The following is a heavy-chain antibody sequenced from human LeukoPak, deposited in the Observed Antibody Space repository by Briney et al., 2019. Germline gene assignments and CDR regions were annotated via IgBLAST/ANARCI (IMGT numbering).Heavy chain of an antibody. V-gene: IGHV4-39*07. CDR1: GGSINSTSNY. D-gene: IGHD5-12*01. CDR3: ARGPYSGYDWDAFDI. Sequence: KASETLSLTCTVSGGSINSTSNYWGWIRQPPGKGLEWIGRIYTSGSTNYNPSLKSRVTMSVDTSKNQFSLKLSSVTAADTAVYYCARGPYSGYDWDAFDIWSQGTMVTVSS. J-gene: IGHJ3*02. CDR2: IYTSGST.